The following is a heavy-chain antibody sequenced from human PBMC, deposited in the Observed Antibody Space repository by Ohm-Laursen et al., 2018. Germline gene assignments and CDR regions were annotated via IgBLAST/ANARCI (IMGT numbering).Heavy chain of an antibody. CDR1: GFTFSNYW. J-gene: IGHJ4*02. D-gene: IGHD1-1*01. CDR3: ARETTRGLDK. CDR2: IKEDGSEK. V-gene: IGHV3-7*01. Sequence: SLRLSCAASGFTFSNYWMSWVRQAPGKGLEWVANIKEDGSEKYYVDSVKGRFTISRDNAKNSLYLQMNSLRAEDTAVYYCARETTRGLDKWGQGTQVTVSS.